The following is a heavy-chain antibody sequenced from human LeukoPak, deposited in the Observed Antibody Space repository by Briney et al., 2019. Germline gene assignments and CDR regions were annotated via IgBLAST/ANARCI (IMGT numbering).Heavy chain of an antibody. J-gene: IGHJ3*02. V-gene: IGHV4-39*07. D-gene: IGHD6-13*01. Sequence: SETLSLTCTVSGGSISSSSYYRGWIRQPPGKGLEWIGSIYYSGSTYYNPSLKSRVTISVDTSKNQFSLKLSSVTAADTAVYYCARGSHESSSRAFDIWGQGTMVTVSS. CDR1: GGSISSSSYY. CDR3: ARGSHESSSRAFDI. CDR2: IYYSGST.